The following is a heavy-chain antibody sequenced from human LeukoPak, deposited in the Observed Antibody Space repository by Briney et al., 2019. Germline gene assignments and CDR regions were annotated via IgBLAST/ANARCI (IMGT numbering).Heavy chain of an antibody. D-gene: IGHD2-2*01. Sequence: SETLSHTCTVSGGSISSSSYYWGWIRQPPGKGLEWIGSIYYSGSTYYNPSLKSRVTISVDTSKNQFSLKLSSVTAADTAVYYCARVGEGYCSSTSCYGEAFDIWGQGTMVTVSS. CDR1: GGSISSSSYY. CDR2: IYYSGST. J-gene: IGHJ3*02. CDR3: ARVGEGYCSSTSCYGEAFDI. V-gene: IGHV4-39*07.